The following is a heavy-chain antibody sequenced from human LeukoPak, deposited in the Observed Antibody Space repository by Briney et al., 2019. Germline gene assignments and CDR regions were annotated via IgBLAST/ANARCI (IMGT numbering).Heavy chain of an antibody. CDR2: ISYDGSNK. CDR3: AREGLGIWADY. Sequence: PGGSLRLSCAASGCTFSSYAMHWVRQAPGKGLEWVAVISYDGSNKYYADSVKGRFTISRDNSKNTLYLQMNSLRAEDTAVYYCAREGLGIWADYWGQGTLVTVSS. J-gene: IGHJ4*02. V-gene: IGHV3-30-3*01. CDR1: GCTFSSYA. D-gene: IGHD3-16*01.